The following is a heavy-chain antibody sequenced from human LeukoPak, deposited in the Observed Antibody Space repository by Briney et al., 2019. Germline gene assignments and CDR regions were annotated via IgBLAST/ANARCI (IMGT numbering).Heavy chain of an antibody. V-gene: IGHV1-24*01. CDR2: FDPEDGET. J-gene: IGHJ4*02. CDR1: GYTLTELS. Sequence: ASVKASCKVSGYTLTELSMHWVRQAPGKGLEWMGGFDPEDGETIYAQKIQGRVTMTEDTSTDTAYMELSSLRSEDTAVYYCATVYRRDYYDSSGYYYWGQGTLVTVST. D-gene: IGHD3-22*01. CDR3: ATVYRRDYYDSSGYYY.